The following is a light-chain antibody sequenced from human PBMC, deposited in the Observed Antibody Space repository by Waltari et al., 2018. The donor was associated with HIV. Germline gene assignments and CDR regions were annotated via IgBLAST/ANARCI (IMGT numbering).Light chain of an antibody. J-gene: IGLJ1*01. Sequence: QSALTQPASVSGSPGQSITISCTGTSSDVGGYNYVSRYQQHPGKAPQLMIYDVSNRPSGVSNRFSGSKSGNTASLTISGLQAEDEADYYCSSYTSSSTLYVFGTGTKVTVL. V-gene: IGLV2-14*01. CDR2: DVS. CDR1: SSDVGGYNY. CDR3: SSYTSSSTLYV.